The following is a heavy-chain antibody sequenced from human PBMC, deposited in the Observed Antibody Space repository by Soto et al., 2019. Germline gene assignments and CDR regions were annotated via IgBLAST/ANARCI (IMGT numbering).Heavy chain of an antibody. CDR1: GGSISSYY. CDR2: IYYSGST. CDR3: ARDAVAGTYYFDS. V-gene: IGHV4-59*01. D-gene: IGHD6-19*01. J-gene: IGHJ4*02. Sequence: KSXETLSLTCTVSGGSISSYYWSWIRQPPGKGLEWIGYIYYSGSTNYNPSLKSRVTISVDTSKNQFSLKLSSVTAADTAVYYCARDAVAGTYYFDSWGQGTLVTVSS.